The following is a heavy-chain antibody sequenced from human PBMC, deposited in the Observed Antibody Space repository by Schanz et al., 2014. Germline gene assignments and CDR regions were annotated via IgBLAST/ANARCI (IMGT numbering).Heavy chain of an antibody. CDR3: AREQIMAAAGLVDY. D-gene: IGHD6-13*01. CDR2: LSGSGGST. V-gene: IGHV3-23*04. CDR1: GFTVSSDH. Sequence: EVQLVESGGGFVQPGGSLGLSCVVSGFTVSSDHMSWVRQAPGKGLEWVSALSGSGGSTYYADSVKGRFTISRDNSKNTLYLQMNSLRAEDTAVYYCAREQIMAAAGLVDYWGHGTLVTVSS. J-gene: IGHJ4*01.